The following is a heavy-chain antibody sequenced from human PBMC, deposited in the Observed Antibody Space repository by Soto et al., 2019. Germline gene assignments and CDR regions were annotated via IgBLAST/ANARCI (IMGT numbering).Heavy chain of an antibody. CDR1: GFTFSTFA. CDR2: ITGTGGDT. CDR3: AKGSANFSPYYFDF. J-gene: IGHJ4*02. V-gene: IGHV3-23*01. Sequence: GGSLRLSCAASGFTFSTFAMGWVRQVPGKGLEWISAITGTGGDTYHADSVQGRFTISRDNSKNMLFMQMTGLRVEDTAVFYCAKGSANFSPYYFDFWGQGALVTVSS.